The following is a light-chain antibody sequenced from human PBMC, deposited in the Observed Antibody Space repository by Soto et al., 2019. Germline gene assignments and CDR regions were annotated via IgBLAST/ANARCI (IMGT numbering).Light chain of an antibody. J-gene: IGLJ1*01. CDR3: AAWDDSLNGLYV. CDR2: SNN. V-gene: IGLV1-44*01. Sequence: QSVLTQPPSASGTPGQRVPISFSGSSSNIGSNTVNWYQQLPGTAPKLLIYSNNQRPSGVPDRFSGSKSGTSASLAISGLQSEDEADYYCAAWDDSLNGLYVXGTGTKVTVL. CDR1: SSNIGSNT.